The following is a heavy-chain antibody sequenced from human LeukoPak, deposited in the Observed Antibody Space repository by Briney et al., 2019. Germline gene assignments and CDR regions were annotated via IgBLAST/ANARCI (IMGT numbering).Heavy chain of an antibody. CDR1: GYTFTSYD. Sequence: ASVTVSCKASGYTFTSYDINWVRQAPGQGLEWMGWMNPNSGNTGYAQKFQGRVTMTRNTSISTAYMELSSLRSEDTAVYYCARVSDYGDYWNYYYYYGMDVWGQGTTVTVSS. CDR2: MNPNSGNT. V-gene: IGHV1-8*01. CDR3: ARVSDYGDYWNYYYYYGMDV. D-gene: IGHD4-17*01. J-gene: IGHJ6*02.